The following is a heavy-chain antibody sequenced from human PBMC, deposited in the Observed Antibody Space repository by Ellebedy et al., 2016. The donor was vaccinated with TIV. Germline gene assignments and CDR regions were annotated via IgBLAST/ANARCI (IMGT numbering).Heavy chain of an antibody. V-gene: IGHV3-74*01. Sequence: GESLKISCAGSGFTFSTYWMHWVRPVPGKGLVWVSRINSDGSTTSYVDSVKGRFTISRDNAKNTLYLQKNNLRAEDTGVYYCALVRSSFDYYYYGMDVWGQGTTVTVSS. J-gene: IGHJ6*02. CDR1: GFTFSTYW. CDR2: INSDGSTT. D-gene: IGHD6-13*01. CDR3: ALVRSSFDYYYYGMDV.